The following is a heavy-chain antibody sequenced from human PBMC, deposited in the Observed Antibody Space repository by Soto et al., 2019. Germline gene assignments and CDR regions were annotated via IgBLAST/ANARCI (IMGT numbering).Heavy chain of an antibody. D-gene: IGHD2-2*01. CDR2: FDPEDGET. V-gene: IGHV1-24*01. Sequence: ASVKVSCKVSGYTLTELSMHGVRQAPGKGLEWMGGFDPEDGETIYAQKFQGRVTMTEDTSTDTAYMELSSLRSEDTAVYYCATLGPPDIVVVPAAIDRNAFDIWGQGTMVTVSS. CDR3: ATLGPPDIVVVPAAIDRNAFDI. CDR1: GYTLTELS. J-gene: IGHJ3*02.